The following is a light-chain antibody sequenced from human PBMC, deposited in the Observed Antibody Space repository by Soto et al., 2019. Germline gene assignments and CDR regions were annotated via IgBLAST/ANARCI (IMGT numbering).Light chain of an antibody. Sequence: DIQMTQSPSTLSGSVGDRVTITCRASQTISSWLAWYQQKPGKAPKLLIYKASTLKSGVPSRFSGSGSGTEFTLTTSSLQPDDFATYYCQHYNSYPEPFGQVTKVDIX. CDR1: QTISSW. J-gene: IGKJ1*01. CDR3: QHYNSYPEP. CDR2: KAS. V-gene: IGKV1-5*03.